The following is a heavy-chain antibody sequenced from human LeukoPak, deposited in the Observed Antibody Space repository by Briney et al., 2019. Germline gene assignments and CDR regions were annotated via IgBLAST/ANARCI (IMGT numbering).Heavy chain of an antibody. Sequence: GGSLRLSCAASGFTFSSYAMSWVRQAPGMGLVWVSRFNSDGRSTYYADSVKGRFTISRDNAKNTLYLQMNSLRAEDTAVYYCSRGRYYLDAGGQGTLVTVSS. D-gene: IGHD2/OR15-2a*01. J-gene: IGHJ4*02. CDR2: FNSDGRST. CDR3: SRGRYYLDA. V-gene: IGHV3-74*01. CDR1: GFTFSSYA.